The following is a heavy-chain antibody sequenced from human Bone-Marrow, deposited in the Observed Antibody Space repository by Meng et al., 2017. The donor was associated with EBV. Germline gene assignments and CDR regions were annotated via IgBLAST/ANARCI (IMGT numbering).Heavy chain of an antibody. CDR1: GYTFDDYA. CDR3: TRGGDSYGYYDY. CDR2: INTITGNP. Sequence: QVPLCQSWSELKKPWASLKVSWKASGYTFDDYAINWVRQVPGQGLEWMGWINTITGNPTYAQGFIGRFVFSLDTSVSTTFLQISSLKAEDTAVYYCTRGGDSYGYYDYWGQGTLVTVSS. J-gene: IGHJ4*01. V-gene: IGHV7-4-1*02. D-gene: IGHD3-22*01.